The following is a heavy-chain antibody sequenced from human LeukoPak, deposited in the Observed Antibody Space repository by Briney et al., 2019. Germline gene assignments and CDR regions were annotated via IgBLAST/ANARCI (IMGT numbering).Heavy chain of an antibody. CDR2: IIPIFGTA. J-gene: IGHJ4*02. V-gene: IGHV1-69*13. D-gene: IGHD3-3*01. CDR1: GGTFSSDA. Sequence: SVKVSCKASGGTFSSDAISWVRQAPGQGLEWMGGIIPIFGTANYAQKFQGRVTVTADESTSTAYMELSSLRSEDTAVYYCTRGSVKDDFWSGYYVFDYWGQGTLVSVSS. CDR3: TRGSVKDDFWSGYYVFDY.